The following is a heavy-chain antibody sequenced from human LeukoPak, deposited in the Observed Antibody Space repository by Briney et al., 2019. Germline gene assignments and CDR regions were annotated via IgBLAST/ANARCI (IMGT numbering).Heavy chain of an antibody. CDR2: IYPGDSDT. J-gene: IGHJ4*02. CDR3: ARHWRKVWFGELLKGFVFDY. D-gene: IGHD3-10*01. CDR1: GYSFTSYW. V-gene: IGHV5-51*01. Sequence: GESLKISCKGSGYSFTSYWIGWVRQMPGKGLEWMGIIYPGDSDTRYSPSFQGQVTISADKSISTAYLQWSSLKASGTAMHYSARHWRKVWFGELLKGFVFDYWGQGTLVTVSS.